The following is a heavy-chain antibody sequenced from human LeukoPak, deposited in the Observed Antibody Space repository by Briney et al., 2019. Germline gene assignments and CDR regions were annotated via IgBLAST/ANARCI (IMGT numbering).Heavy chain of an antibody. CDR2: IWYDGSNT. Sequence: PGRSQRLSCVASGFTFSSFGMHWVRQAPGKGLEWVALIWYDGSNTYYADSVKGRFTISRDNSKNTLYLQMNSLRAEDTAVYYCAKYWRYFDWLLYFDYWGQGTLVTVSS. D-gene: IGHD3-9*01. J-gene: IGHJ4*02. CDR1: GFTFSSFG. V-gene: IGHV3-33*06. CDR3: AKYWRYFDWLLYFDY.